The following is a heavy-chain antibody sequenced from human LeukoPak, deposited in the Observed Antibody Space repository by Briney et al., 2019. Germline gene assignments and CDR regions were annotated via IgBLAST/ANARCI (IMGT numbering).Heavy chain of an antibody. J-gene: IGHJ4*02. Sequence: GASVKVSCKASGGTFSSYAISWVRQAPGQGLEWMGRIIPILGIANYAQKFQGRVTITADKSTSTAYMELSSLRSEDTAVYYCARAHNYDSSGYYPDWGQGTLVTVSS. CDR2: IIPILGIA. D-gene: IGHD3-22*01. CDR1: GGTFSSYA. CDR3: ARAHNYDSSGYYPD. V-gene: IGHV1-69*04.